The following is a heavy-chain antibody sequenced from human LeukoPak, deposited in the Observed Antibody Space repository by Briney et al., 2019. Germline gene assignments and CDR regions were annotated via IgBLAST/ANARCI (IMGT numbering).Heavy chain of an antibody. V-gene: IGHV1-2*02. CDR2: INPNSSVT. CDR1: GYTFTGYY. Sequence: ASVKVSCKASGYTFTGYYMHWVRQAPGQGLEWMGWINPNSSVTYYAQKFQGRVSMTRDTSISTAYMGMSRLRSDDSALYYCARLSTPNLYYFDYWGQGTLVTVSS. CDR3: ARLSTPNLYYFDY. D-gene: IGHD3-16*02. J-gene: IGHJ4*02.